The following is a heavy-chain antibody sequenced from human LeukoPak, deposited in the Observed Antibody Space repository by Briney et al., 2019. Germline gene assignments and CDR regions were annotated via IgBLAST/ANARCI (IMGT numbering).Heavy chain of an antibody. CDR2: TSSSGNTI. D-gene: IGHD6-6*01. CDR1: EFTFTSYE. V-gene: IGHV3-48*03. CDR3: ARGPSIAARYDAFDI. J-gene: IGHJ3*02. Sequence: GGSLRLSCAASEFTFTSYELNWVRQAPGKGLEWVSYTSSSGNTISYADSVKGRFTISRDNAKNSLYLQVISLRAEDTAVYYCARGPSIAARYDAFDIWGQGTMVTVSS.